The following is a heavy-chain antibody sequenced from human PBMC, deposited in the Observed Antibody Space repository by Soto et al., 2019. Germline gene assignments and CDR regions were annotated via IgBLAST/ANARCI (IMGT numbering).Heavy chain of an antibody. V-gene: IGHV3-23*01. CDR2: ISGSGGMT. CDR1: EFSFSSYA. CDR3: AKGWAFSNYYFDY. D-gene: IGHD4-4*01. J-gene: IGHJ4*02. Sequence: GGSLRLSCAASEFSFSSYAMHWIRQAPGKGLEWVSAISGSGGMTYYADSVKGRFTISRDNSKNTLYLQMSSLRADDTAVYYCAKGWAFSNYYFDYWGQGTLVTVSS.